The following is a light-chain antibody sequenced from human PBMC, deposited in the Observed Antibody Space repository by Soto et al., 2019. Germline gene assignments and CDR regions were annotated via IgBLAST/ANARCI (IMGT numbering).Light chain of an antibody. CDR2: GAS. CDR1: QTVSSN. CDR3: QQYGRSPFT. V-gene: IGKV3-20*01. Sequence: EIVMTHSPATLSVSPGERATLSCRASQTVSSNLAWFLQKPGQAPRLLIYGASSRATGVPDRFSASGSGTDFTLTISRLEPEDFAVYYCQQYGRSPFTFGPGTKVDIK. J-gene: IGKJ3*01.